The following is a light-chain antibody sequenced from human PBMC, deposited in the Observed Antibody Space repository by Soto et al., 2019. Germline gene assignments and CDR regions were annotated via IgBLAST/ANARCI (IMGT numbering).Light chain of an antibody. CDR1: QSISIY. V-gene: IGKV1-39*01. J-gene: IGKJ5*01. CDR2: GAS. CDR3: QQTYTTPEIT. Sequence: DIQMTQSPASLSASVGDRVTITCRASQSISIYLNCYQLIPGKDPKLLMYGASYLKSGVPTRFSGSGSGTDFTLTISSLQPEDFAIYYCQQTYTTPEITFGQGTRLEIK.